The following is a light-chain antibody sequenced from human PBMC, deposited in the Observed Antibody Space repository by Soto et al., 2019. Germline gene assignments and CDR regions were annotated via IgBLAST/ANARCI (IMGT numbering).Light chain of an antibody. CDR1: QSVGSY. CDR2: DAF. J-gene: IGKJ4*01. CDR3: QQRSSWPLT. V-gene: IGKV3-11*01. Sequence: EIVLTQSPATLSLSPGERATLSCRASQSVGSYFAWYQQKPGQAPRLLIDDAFSRATGIPARFSGSVSGTDFTLTISSLEPEDFAVYVCQQRSSWPLTFGGGTMVEIK.